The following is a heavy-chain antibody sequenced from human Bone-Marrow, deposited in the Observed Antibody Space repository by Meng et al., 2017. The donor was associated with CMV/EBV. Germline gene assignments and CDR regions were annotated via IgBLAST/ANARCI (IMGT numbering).Heavy chain of an antibody. D-gene: IGHD2-2*01. CDR1: GGTFSSYA. V-gene: IGHV1-69*05. Sequence: SVKVSCKASGGTFSSYAISWVRQAPGQGLEWMGGIIPIFGTANYAQKFQGRVTITTDESTSTAYMELSSLRSEDTAVYYCAREDSVVVPAATYQTFDPWGQGTLVTVSS. CDR3: AREDSVVVPAATYQTFDP. CDR2: IIPIFGTA. J-gene: IGHJ5*02.